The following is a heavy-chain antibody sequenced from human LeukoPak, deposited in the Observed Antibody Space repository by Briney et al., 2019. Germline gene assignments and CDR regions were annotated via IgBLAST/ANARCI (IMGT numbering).Heavy chain of an antibody. CDR3: ARDAVDTAMDFDY. Sequence: ASVKVSCKASGYTFTGYYMHWVRQAPGQGLEWMGWINPNSGGTNYAQKSQGRVTMTRDTSISTAYMELSRLRSDDTAAYYCARDAVDTAMDFDYWGQGTLVTVSS. D-gene: IGHD5-18*01. CDR2: INPNSGGT. V-gene: IGHV1-2*02. J-gene: IGHJ4*02. CDR1: GYTFTGYY.